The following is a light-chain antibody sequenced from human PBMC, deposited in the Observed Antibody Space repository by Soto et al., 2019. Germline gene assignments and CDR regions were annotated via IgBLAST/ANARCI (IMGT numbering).Light chain of an antibody. J-gene: IGLJ1*01. V-gene: IGLV2-14*03. CDR1: SSDVGAYDF. CDR2: EVS. CDR3: SSYTTSRTRV. Sequence: QSVLAQPASVSGSPGQSITISCTGTSSDVGAYDFVSWYQQHPDKAPKLMIYEVSNRPSGVSYRFSGSKSVNTATLTISGLQAEDEADYYCSSYTTSRTRVFGXGTRSPS.